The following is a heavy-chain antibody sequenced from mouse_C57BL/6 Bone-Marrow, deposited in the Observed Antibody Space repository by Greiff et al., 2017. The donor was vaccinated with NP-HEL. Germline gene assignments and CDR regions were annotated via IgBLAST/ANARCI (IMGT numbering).Heavy chain of an antibody. CDR2: IYPGSGST. J-gene: IGHJ3*01. V-gene: IGHV1-55*01. Sequence: QVQLQQPGAELVKPGASVKMSCKASGYTFTSYWITWVKQRPGQGLEWIGDIYPGSGSTNYNEKFKSKATLTVDTSSSTAYMQLSSLTSEDSAVYYCARRNYYGSSAWFAYWGQRTLVTVSA. D-gene: IGHD1-1*01. CDR1: GYTFTSYW. CDR3: ARRNYYGSSAWFAY.